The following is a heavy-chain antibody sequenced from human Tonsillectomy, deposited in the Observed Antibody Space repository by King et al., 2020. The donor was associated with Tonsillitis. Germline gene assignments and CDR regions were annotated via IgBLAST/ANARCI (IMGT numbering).Heavy chain of an antibody. CDR2: IWYDGSNK. CDR1: RFTFSSYG. D-gene: IGHD6-19*01. CDR3: ARAGIAVAEPPDY. Sequence: VQLVESGGGVVQPGRSLRLSCAASRFTFSSYGMHWVRQAPGKGLEGVAVIWYDGSNKYYADSVKGRFTISRDNSKNTLYLQMNSLRAEDTAVYYCARAGIAVAEPPDYWGQGTLVTVSS. J-gene: IGHJ4*02. V-gene: IGHV3-33*08.